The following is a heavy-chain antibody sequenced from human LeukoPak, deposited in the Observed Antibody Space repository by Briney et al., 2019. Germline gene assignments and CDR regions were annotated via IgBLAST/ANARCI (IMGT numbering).Heavy chain of an antibody. CDR2: IYYRGST. CDR3: ARLVSEYSSSSPYYYMDV. Sequence: SETLSLTCSVSGGSISSKTYFWGGIRQPQGRGLGGIGTIYYRGSTYYNPSLKSRVTISVDTSKNQFSLNLSSVTAADTAVYYCARLVSEYSSSSPYYYMDVWGKGTTVTVSS. CDR1: GGSISSKTYF. J-gene: IGHJ6*03. D-gene: IGHD6-6*01. V-gene: IGHV4-39*01.